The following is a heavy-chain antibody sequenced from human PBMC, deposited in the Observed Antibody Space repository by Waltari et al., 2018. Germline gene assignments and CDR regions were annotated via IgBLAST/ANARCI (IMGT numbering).Heavy chain of an antibody. V-gene: IGHV1-58*02. Sequence: QMQLVQSGPEVKKPGTSVKFSCKASGFTFTSSAMQWVRQARGQRLEWIGWIVVGSGNTNYAQKFQERVTITRDMSTSTAYMELSSLRSEDTAVYYCAAGPSYYHDSSGYYPPPWYGMDVWGQGTTVTVSS. J-gene: IGHJ6*02. CDR3: AAGPSYYHDSSGYYPPPWYGMDV. CDR1: GFTFTSSA. D-gene: IGHD3-22*01. CDR2: IVVGSGNT.